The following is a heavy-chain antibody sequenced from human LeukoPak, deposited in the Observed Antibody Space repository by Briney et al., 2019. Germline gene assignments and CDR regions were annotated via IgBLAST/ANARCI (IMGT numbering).Heavy chain of an antibody. D-gene: IGHD3/OR15-3a*01. J-gene: IGHJ4*02. V-gene: IGHV1-8*01. CDR2: MNTNSGNA. Sequence: GASVKVCCKASGYAVTRYEVNWVREAAGHGLEWMGWMNTNSGNAGYAQKFQGRVTMNRDTSISTGYMELSSLRSEDTAVYYCATGGGGQLIGGWGQGTLVTVSS. CDR3: ATGGGGQLIGG. CDR1: GYAVTRYE.